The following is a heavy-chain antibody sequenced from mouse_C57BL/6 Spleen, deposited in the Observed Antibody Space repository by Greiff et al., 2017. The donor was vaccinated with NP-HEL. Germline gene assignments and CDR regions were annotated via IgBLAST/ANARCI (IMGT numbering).Heavy chain of an antibody. V-gene: IGHV5-17*01. CDR3: ARGVVAHWYFDV. Sequence: DVKLVESGGGLVKPGGSLKLSCAASGFTFSDYGMHWVRQAPEKGLEWVAYISSGSSTIYYADTVKGRFTISRDNAKNTLFLQMTSLRSEDTAMYYCARGVVAHWYFDVWGTGTTVTVSS. CDR1: GFTFSDYG. D-gene: IGHD1-1*01. CDR2: ISSGSSTI. J-gene: IGHJ1*03.